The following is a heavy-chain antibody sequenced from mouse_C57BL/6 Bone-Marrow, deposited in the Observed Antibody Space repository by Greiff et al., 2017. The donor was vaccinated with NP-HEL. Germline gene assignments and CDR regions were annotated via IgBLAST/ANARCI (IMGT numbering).Heavy chain of an antibody. CDR2: ISSGGSYT. CDR3: ARGIYYYGSSFDY. V-gene: IGHV5-6*01. Sequence: DVHLVESGGDLVKPGGSLKLSCAASGFTFSSYGMSWVRQTPDKRLEWVATISSGGSYTYYPDSVKGRFTISRDNAKNTLYLQMSSLKSEDTAMYYCARGIYYYGSSFDYWGQGTTLTVSS. J-gene: IGHJ2*01. CDR1: GFTFSSYG. D-gene: IGHD1-1*01.